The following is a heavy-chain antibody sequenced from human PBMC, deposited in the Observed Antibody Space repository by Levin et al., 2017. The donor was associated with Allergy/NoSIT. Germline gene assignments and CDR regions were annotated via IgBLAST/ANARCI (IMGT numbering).Heavy chain of an antibody. D-gene: IGHD3-22*01. CDR2: ISAYNGNT. CDR3: ARDARYYYDSSGYYYEGYFQH. J-gene: IGHJ1*01. CDR1: GYTFTSYG. V-gene: IGHV1-18*01. Sequence: ASVKVSCKASGYTFTSYGISWVRQAPGQGLEWMGWISAYNGNTNYAQKLQGRVTMTTDTSTSTAYMELRSLRSDDTAVYYCARDARYYYDSSGYYYEGYFQHWGQGTLVTVSS.